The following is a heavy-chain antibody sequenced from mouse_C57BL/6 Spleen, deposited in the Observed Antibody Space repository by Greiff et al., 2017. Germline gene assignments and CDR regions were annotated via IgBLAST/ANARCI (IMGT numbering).Heavy chain of an antibody. Sequence: VQLQQPGAELVMPGASVKLSCKASGYTFTSYWMHWVKQRPGQGLEWIGEIDPSDSYTNYNQKFKGKATLTVDKSSSTAYMQLSSLTSEDSAVYYCARLEYPYYYAMGYWGQGTSVTVSS. J-gene: IGHJ4*01. D-gene: IGHD5-1*01. CDR1: GYTFTSYW. CDR2: IDPSDSYT. V-gene: IGHV1-69*01. CDR3: ARLEYPYYYAMGY.